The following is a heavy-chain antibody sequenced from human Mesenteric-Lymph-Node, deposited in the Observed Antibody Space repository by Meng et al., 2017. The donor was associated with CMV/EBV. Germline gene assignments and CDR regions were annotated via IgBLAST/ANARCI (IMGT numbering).Heavy chain of an antibody. Sequence: SGFTYRTYAMSWVRQAPGKVLEWVSAISGSGGPTYYADSVKGRFTISRDNYKNTLYLQMNSLRAEDTAIYYCAKAREITMVRGGCDYWGQGTLVTVSS. D-gene: IGHD3-10*01. J-gene: IGHJ4*02. CDR3: AKAREITMVRGGCDY. CDR2: ISGSGGPT. CDR1: GFTYRTYA. V-gene: IGHV3-23*01.